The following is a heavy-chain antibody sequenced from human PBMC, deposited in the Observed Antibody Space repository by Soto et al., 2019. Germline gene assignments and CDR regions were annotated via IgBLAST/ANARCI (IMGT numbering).Heavy chain of an antibody. CDR3: ARASYGITIFGVVIIYYFDY. V-gene: IGHV4-39*07. D-gene: IGHD3-3*01. CDR1: GGSISSDYYY. J-gene: IGHJ4*02. CDR2: INHSGST. Sequence: SETLSLTCTVSGGSISSDYYYCSWIRQPPGKGLEWIGEINHSGSTNYNPSLKSRVTISVDTSKNQFSLKLSSVTAADTAAYYCARASYGITIFGVVIIYYFDYWGQGTLVTVSS.